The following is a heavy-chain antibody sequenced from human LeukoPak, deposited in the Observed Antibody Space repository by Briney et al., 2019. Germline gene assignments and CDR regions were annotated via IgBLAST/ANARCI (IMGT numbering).Heavy chain of an antibody. Sequence: GRSLRLSCAAAGFTFWDFGMPCVRQAPGKGLEWVALIWKDGSDEFYADSVKGRFTISRDNSRNTLSLQMNSLRGEDTAVYYCAREEAFQLEASLDQWGQGTLVTVSS. CDR3: AREEAFQLEASLDQ. CDR1: GFTFWDFG. CDR2: IWKDGSDE. J-gene: IGHJ4*02. D-gene: IGHD3-3*01. V-gene: IGHV3-33*01.